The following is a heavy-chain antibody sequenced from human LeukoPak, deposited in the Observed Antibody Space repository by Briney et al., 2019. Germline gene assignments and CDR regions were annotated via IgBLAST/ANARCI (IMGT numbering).Heavy chain of an antibody. J-gene: IGHJ5*02. CDR2: IRSKAYGGTT. D-gene: IGHD3-9*01. Sequence: GGSLRLSCTASGFTFGDYAMSWVRQAPGKGLEWVGFIRSKAYGGTTEYAASVKGRFTISRDDSKSIAYLQMNSLKTEDTAVYYCTRVIASYDILTGYAGWFDPWGQGTLVTVSS. CDR1: GFTFGDYA. CDR3: TRVIASYDILTGYAGWFDP. V-gene: IGHV3-49*04.